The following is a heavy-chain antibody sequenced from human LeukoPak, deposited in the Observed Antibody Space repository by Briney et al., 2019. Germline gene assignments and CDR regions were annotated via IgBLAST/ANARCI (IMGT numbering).Heavy chain of an antibody. CDR2: INHSGST. CDR3: ARRETVVTLDY. Sequence: SQTLSLTCTVSGGSISSGGYYWSWLRQPPGKGLEWIGEINHSGSTNYNPSLKSRVTISVDTSKNQFSLKLSSVTAADTAVYYCARRETVVTLDYWGQGTLVTVSS. CDR1: GGSISSGGYY. J-gene: IGHJ4*02. D-gene: IGHD4-23*01. V-gene: IGHV4-30-2*01.